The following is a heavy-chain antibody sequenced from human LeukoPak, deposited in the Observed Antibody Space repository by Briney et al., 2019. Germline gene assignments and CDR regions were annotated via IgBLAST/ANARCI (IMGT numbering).Heavy chain of an antibody. V-gene: IGHV4-38-2*02. J-gene: IGHJ4*02. Sequence: SETLSLTCTVSGYSISSGYYWGWIRQPPGKGLEWIGSIYHSGSTYYNQSLKSRVTISVDTSKNQFSLKLSSVTAADTAVYYCARGDYYDSSSILDYWGQGTLVTVSS. CDR2: IYHSGST. CDR3: ARGDYYDSSSILDY. CDR1: GYSISSGYY. D-gene: IGHD3-22*01.